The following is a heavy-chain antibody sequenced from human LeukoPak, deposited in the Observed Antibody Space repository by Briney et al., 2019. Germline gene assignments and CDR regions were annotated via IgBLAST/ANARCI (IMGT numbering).Heavy chain of an antibody. V-gene: IGHV3-64*01. CDR3: ARVKEKGYCSGGSCYSLYYYYYGMAV. D-gene: IGHD2-15*01. CDR2: ISSNGGTT. J-gene: IGHJ6*02. Sequence: GGSLRLSCAASGFTFSSYAMHWVRQAPGKGLEYVSAISSNGGTTYYANSVKGRFTISRDNPKNTLYLQMGSLRAEDMAVYYCARVKEKGYCSGGSCYSLYYYYYGMAVWGQGTTVTVSS. CDR1: GFTFSSYA.